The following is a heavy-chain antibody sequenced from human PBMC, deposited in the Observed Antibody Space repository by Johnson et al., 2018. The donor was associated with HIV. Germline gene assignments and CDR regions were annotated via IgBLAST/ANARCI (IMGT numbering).Heavy chain of an antibody. CDR3: AREYVGQWLGPRHAFDI. V-gene: IGHV3-30-3*01. CDR2: ISYDGSNK. J-gene: IGHJ3*02. CDR1: GFTFSSYA. D-gene: IGHD6-19*01. Sequence: QVQLVESGGGLVQPGGSLRLSCAASGFTFSSYAMHWVRQAPGKGLEWVAVISYDGSNKYYADSVKGRFTISRDNSKNTLYLQMNSLRAEDTAVYYCAREYVGQWLGPRHAFDIWGQGTMVTVSS.